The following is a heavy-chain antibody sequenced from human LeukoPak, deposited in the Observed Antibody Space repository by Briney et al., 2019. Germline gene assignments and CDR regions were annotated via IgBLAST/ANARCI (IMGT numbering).Heavy chain of an antibody. J-gene: IGHJ4*02. CDR1: GYTFTDHY. CDR2: INPNSGGT. CDR3: ARVAYCTKGVCVNFDY. V-gene: IGHV1-2*04. D-gene: IGHD2-8*01. Sequence: ASVKVSCKASGYTFTDHYIHWVRQAPGQGLEWMGWINPNSGGTKYARKFQGLVTMTRDKSIRTAYMELSRLISDDTAVYYCARVAYCTKGVCVNFDYWGQGTLVTVSS.